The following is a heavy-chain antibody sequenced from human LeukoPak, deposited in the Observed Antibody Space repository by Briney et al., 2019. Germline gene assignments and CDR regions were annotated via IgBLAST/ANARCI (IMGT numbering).Heavy chain of an antibody. V-gene: IGHV1-69*13. J-gene: IGHJ4*02. D-gene: IGHD5-18*01. CDR2: IIPIFGTA. Sequence: ASVKVSCKASGGTFSSYAISWVRQAPGQGLEWMGGIIPIFGTANYAQKFQGRVTITADESTSTAYMELSSLRAEDSAVYYCVKDSLGYSYGYYFDYWGQGTLVTVSS. CDR3: VKDSLGYSYGYYFDY. CDR1: GGTFSSYA.